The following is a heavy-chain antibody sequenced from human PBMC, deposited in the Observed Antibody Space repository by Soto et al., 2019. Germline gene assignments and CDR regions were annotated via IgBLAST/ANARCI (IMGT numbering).Heavy chain of an antibody. CDR3: ARAGNCRGPACPPPGWFDP. CDR1: GGTFSSYA. V-gene: IGHV1-69*06. D-gene: IGHD3-16*02. Sequence: GASVKVSCKASGGTFSSYAISWVRQAPGQGLEWMGGIIPIFGTANYAQKFQGRVTITADKSTSTAYMELSSLRSEDTAVYYCARAGNCRGPACPPPGWFDPWGQGTLVTVSS. J-gene: IGHJ5*02. CDR2: IIPIFGTA.